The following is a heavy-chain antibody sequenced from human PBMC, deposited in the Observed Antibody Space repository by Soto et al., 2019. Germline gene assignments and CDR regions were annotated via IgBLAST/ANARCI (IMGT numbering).Heavy chain of an antibody. Sequence: EVQLVESGGGLVQPGGSLRLSCAASGFTVSGHYMSWVRQAPGKGLEWVSVIYSGGSTYYANSVTVRFTNSRDNSRNTVYLQMNSLRAEDTAVYYCARVRAISDYRSSGALGLWGKGTLVSVSS. D-gene: IGHD4-4*01. J-gene: IGHJ4*02. V-gene: IGHV3-66*01. CDR3: ARVRAISDYRSSGALGL. CDR2: IYSGGST. CDR1: GFTVSGHY.